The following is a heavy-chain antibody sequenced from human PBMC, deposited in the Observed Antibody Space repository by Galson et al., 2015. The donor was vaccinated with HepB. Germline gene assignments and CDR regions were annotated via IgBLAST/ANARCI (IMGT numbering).Heavy chain of an antibody. Sequence: SLRLACAASGFTFGDYAMNWFRQTPGKGLEWVGFIRSKAYGGTTEYAASVKGRFTISRDDSKSIAYLRMNRLKTEDTAVYYCARDFWSGYYEGAYWGQGTLVTVSS. CDR1: GFTFGDYA. D-gene: IGHD3-3*01. CDR2: IRSKAYGGTT. J-gene: IGHJ4*02. V-gene: IGHV3-49*03. CDR3: ARDFWSGYYEGAY.